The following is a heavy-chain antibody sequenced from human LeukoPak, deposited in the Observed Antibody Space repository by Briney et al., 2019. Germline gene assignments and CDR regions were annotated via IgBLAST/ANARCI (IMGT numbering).Heavy chain of an antibody. CDR2: LSGSGTKT. CDR3: AKHPDVGSYYYFQH. V-gene: IGHV3-23*01. J-gene: IGHJ1*01. D-gene: IGHD3-10*01. Sequence: GGSLRLSCVASGFTFSNYAMSWVRQAPGMGLEWVSALSGSGTKTYYADSMKGRFTISRDNSKTTLYLQANSLRAEDTAVYYCAKHPDVGSYYYFQHWGQGTLVTVSS. CDR1: GFTFSNYA.